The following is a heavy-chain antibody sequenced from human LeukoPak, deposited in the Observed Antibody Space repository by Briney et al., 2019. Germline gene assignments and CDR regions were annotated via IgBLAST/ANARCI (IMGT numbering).Heavy chain of an antibody. D-gene: IGHD5-18*01. CDR1: GLTFSSYE. Sequence: TGGSLRLSCAASGLTFSSYEMNWVRQAPGKGLEWVSYISSSGSTIYYADSVKGRFTISRDNAKNSLYLQMNSLRAEDTAVYYCARDAGYGYDRFDYWGQGTQVTVSS. CDR3: ARDAGYGYDRFDY. CDR2: ISSSGSTI. V-gene: IGHV3-48*03. J-gene: IGHJ4*02.